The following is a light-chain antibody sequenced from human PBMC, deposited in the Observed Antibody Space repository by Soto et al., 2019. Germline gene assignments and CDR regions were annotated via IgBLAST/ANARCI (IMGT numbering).Light chain of an antibody. CDR2: GNT. CDR3: QTYDSSLSGLYV. V-gene: IGLV1-40*01. CDR1: SSNIGAGSD. J-gene: IGLJ1*01. Sequence: QSFLTQPPSISAAPGQRVTTSCAGSSSNIGAGSDVHWYHQLPGTAPKLLIYGNTNRPSGVPDRFSGSKSGTSASLAIAGLQTEDEGDYYCQTYDSSLSGLYVFGTGTRSPS.